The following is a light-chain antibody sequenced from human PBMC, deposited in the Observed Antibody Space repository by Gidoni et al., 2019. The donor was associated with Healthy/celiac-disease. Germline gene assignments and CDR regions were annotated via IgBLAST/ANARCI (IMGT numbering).Light chain of an antibody. CDR2: GAS. V-gene: IGKV3-20*01. CDR1: QSVSSSY. CDR3: QQYGSSPET. Sequence: EIVLTQSPGTLSLSPGERATLSCSASQSVSSSYLAWYQHKPGQAPRLLIYGASSRATGIPDRFSGSRSGTDFTLTISRLEPEDFAVYYCQQYGSSPETFGQGTKVEIK. J-gene: IGKJ1*01.